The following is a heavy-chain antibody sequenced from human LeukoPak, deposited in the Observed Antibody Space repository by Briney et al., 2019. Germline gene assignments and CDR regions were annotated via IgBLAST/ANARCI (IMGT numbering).Heavy chain of an antibody. CDR2: IASSGRTI. J-gene: IGHJ1*01. Sequence: RGSLRLSCSASGFTFSNYEMNWVRQAPGKGLEWVSYIASSGRTIYYADSVKGRFTISRDNAKSSLYLQMNSLRADDTAVYYCATSRGYFFRWFQHWGQGTLVTVSS. V-gene: IGHV3-48*03. D-gene: IGHD3-22*01. CDR1: GFTFSNYE. CDR3: ATSRGYFFRWFQH.